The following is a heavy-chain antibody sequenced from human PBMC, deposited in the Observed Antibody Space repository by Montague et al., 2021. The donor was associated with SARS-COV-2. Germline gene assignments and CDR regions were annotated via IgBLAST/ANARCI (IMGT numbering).Heavy chain of an antibody. V-gene: IGHV3-30*04. J-gene: IGHJ4*02. CDR2: ISYDGSKK. D-gene: IGHD6-13*01. CDR3: AKEQYSSSWSDFDY. CDR1: GFPFSTYP. Sequence: YLRLSCAASGFPFSTYPMHWVRQAPGKGLEWLVVISYDGSKKDYADSVKGRFTISRDNSENMLYLQMNSLRAEDTAVYYCAKEQYSSSWSDFDYWGQGTVVAVSS.